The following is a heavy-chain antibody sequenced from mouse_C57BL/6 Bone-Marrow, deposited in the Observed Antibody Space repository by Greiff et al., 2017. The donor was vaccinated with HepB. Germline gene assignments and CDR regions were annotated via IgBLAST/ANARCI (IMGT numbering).Heavy chain of an antibody. V-gene: IGHV1-7*01. CDR1: GYTFTSYW. CDR3: ARWTTVDYYAMDY. D-gene: IGHD1-1*01. Sequence: VQLQQSGAELAKPGASVKLSCKASGYTFTSYWVHWVKQRPGQGLEWIGYINPRSGYTKYNQKFKDKATLTADRSSSTAYMQLSSLTYEDSAVYYCARWTTVDYYAMDYWGQGTSVTVSS. J-gene: IGHJ4*01. CDR2: INPRSGYT.